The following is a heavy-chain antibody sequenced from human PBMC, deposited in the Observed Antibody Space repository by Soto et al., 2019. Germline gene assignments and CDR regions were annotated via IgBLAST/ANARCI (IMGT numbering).Heavy chain of an antibody. V-gene: IGHV3-9*01. CDR2: ISWSSGSI. Sequence: EVQLVESGGGLVQPGRSLRLSCAASGFTFDDYAMHWVRQAPGKGLEWVSGISWSSGSIGYADSVKGRFTISRDNAKNSLYLQMNSLRAEDTALYYCAKDLLAGTWNYFDYWGQGTLVTVSS. CDR3: AKDLLAGTWNYFDY. J-gene: IGHJ4*02. D-gene: IGHD6-13*01. CDR1: GFTFDDYA.